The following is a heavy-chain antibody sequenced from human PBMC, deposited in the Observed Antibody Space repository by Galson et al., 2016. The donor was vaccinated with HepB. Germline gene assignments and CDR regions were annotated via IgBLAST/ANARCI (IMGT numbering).Heavy chain of an antibody. CDR2: ISRTHRTI. D-gene: IGHD3-10*01. CDR3: VRDVFVSGKFAELTYWYFDL. Sequence: SLRLSCAASGFNFSIYSINWVRQAPGKGLEWISYISRTHRTIYYADSMKGRFTSSRDNVKNSLYLQMNSLRDEDTAVYYCVRDVFVSGKFAELTYWYFDLWGRGTLVTVSS. CDR1: GFNFSIYS. J-gene: IGHJ2*01. V-gene: IGHV3-48*02.